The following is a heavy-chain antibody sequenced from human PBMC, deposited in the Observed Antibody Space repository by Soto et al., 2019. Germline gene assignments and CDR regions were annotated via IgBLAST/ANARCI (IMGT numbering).Heavy chain of an antibody. V-gene: IGHV3-30-3*01. Sequence: QVQLVESGGGVVQPGRSLRLSCAASGFTFSSYAMHWVRQAPGKGLEWVAVISYDGSNKYYADSVKGRFTISRDNSKNTLYLQMNSLRAEDTAVYYCARDENYYDSSIVDYGMDVWGQGTTVTVSS. D-gene: IGHD3-22*01. J-gene: IGHJ6*02. CDR3: ARDENYYDSSIVDYGMDV. CDR1: GFTFSSYA. CDR2: ISYDGSNK.